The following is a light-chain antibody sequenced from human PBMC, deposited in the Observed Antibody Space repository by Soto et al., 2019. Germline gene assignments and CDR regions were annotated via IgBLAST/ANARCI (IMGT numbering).Light chain of an antibody. CDR2: AAS. Sequence: DIQMTQSPSSLSASVADRVIITCRASQSISNHLNWYQQKPGKAPKLLIYAASSLQSGVPSRFSGSGSGTDFTLTISRLQPEDFATYYCQQSYSTPITFGQGTRLEIK. CDR3: QQSYSTPIT. J-gene: IGKJ5*01. V-gene: IGKV1-39*01. CDR1: QSISNH.